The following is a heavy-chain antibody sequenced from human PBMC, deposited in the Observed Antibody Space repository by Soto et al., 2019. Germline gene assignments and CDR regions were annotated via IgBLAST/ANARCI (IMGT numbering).Heavy chain of an antibody. CDR1: RRPFSSPY. D-gene: IGHD3-10*01. CDR2: IYYSGST. V-gene: IGHV4-59*11. Sequence: SETLSLTCTVSRRPFSSPYWSWIRQPPGKGLEWIGYIYYSGSTNYNPSLKSRVTISVDTSKNQFSLKLSSVTAADTAVYYCARVWGGAFDIWGQGTMVT. CDR3: ARVWGGAFDI. J-gene: IGHJ3*02.